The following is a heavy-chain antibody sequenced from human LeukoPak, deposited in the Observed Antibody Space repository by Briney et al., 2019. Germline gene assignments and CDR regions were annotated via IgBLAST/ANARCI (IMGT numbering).Heavy chain of an antibody. D-gene: IGHD1-7*01. Sequence: GASVKVSCKASGGTFSSYAISWVRQAPGQGLEWMGGIIPIFGTANYAQNFQGRVANTTDESTSTDYMELSSLRSEDTAVYYCARRDITGTWFDYWGQGTLVAVSS. V-gene: IGHV1-69*05. CDR2: IIPIFGTA. J-gene: IGHJ4*02. CDR1: GGTFSSYA. CDR3: ARRDITGTWFDY.